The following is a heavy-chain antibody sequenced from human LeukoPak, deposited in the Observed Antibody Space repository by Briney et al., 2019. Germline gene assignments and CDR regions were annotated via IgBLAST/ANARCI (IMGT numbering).Heavy chain of an antibody. CDR1: GYTFTSYY. J-gene: IGHJ6*02. D-gene: IGHD6-13*01. V-gene: IGHV1-46*01. Sequence: ASVKVSCKASGYTFTSYYMHWVRQAPGQGLEWMGIISTSGGNTGYAQKFQGRIIMTRDTSTSTVYLDLSSLRSDDTAVYYCARGGLTSNWYYYGLDVWGQGTTVTVSS. CDR3: ARGGLTSNWYYYGLDV. CDR2: ISTSGGNT.